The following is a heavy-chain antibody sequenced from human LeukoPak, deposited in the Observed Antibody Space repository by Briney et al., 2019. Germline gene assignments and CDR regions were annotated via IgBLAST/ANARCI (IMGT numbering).Heavy chain of an antibody. J-gene: IGHJ4*02. D-gene: IGHD3-16*02. CDR2: IYSGGGT. CDR1: GFTVSSNY. CDR3: AGAFGGVIEALGY. Sequence: GGSLRLSYAASGFTVSSNYMSWVRQAPGMGLEWVSVIYSGGGTYYTDSVKGRFTISRDNSKNTLYLQMNSLRAEDTAVYYCAGAFGGVIEALGYWGQGALVTVSS. V-gene: IGHV3-53*01.